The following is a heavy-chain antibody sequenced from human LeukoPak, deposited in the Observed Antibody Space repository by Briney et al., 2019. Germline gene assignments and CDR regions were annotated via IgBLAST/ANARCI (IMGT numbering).Heavy chain of an antibody. V-gene: IGHV5-51*01. CDR2: IYPRDSDT. CDR3: ASAGTTAGFDY. J-gene: IGHJ4*02. D-gene: IGHD2-8*02. CDR1: GYIFTNYW. Sequence: GESLKISCKGSGYIFTNYWIGWVRQMPGKGLEGMGIIYPRDSDTRYSPSFQGQVTISADKSINTAYLRWSSLKASDTAIYHCASAGTTAGFDYWGQGTLVTVSS.